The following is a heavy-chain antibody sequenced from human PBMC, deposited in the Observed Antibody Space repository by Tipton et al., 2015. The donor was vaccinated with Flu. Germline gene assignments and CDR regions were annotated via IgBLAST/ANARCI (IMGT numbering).Heavy chain of an antibody. CDR1: GFTASSKF. CDR2: ILRCASS. CDR3: AREGSSTPNWFDP. J-gene: IGHJ5*02. D-gene: IGHD1-26*01. Sequence: GSLRLSCPASGFTASSKFMTWVRQAPGKGLNCVSLILRCASSHYADSVSAHYADSVKGRFTISRDNAKNTLYLQMNSLRAEDTAVYYCAREGSSTPNWFDPWGQGTLVTVSS. V-gene: IGHV3-66*01.